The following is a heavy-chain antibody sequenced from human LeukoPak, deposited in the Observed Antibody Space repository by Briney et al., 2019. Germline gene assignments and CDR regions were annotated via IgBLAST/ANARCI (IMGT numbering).Heavy chain of an antibody. CDR2: ISSDGSST. V-gene: IGHV3-74*03. D-gene: IGHD6-6*01. CDR3: ARDQRVTGRPDIDY. Sequence: PGGSLRLSCAASGFTFRNHWMNWVRQTPGKGLVWVSRISSDGSSTTYADSVKGRFTISRDNAKNTLYLQMNNLRAEDTAMYYCARDQRVTGRPDIDYWGQGTLVIVSS. CDR1: GFTFRNHW. J-gene: IGHJ4*02.